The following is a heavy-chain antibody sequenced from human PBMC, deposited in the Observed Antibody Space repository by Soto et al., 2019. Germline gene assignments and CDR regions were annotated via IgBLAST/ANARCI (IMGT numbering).Heavy chain of an antibody. CDR3: ATLTAPSDY. J-gene: IGHJ4*02. CDR1: GFTFRNYF. V-gene: IGHV3-11*01. Sequence: AGSLRLSCVASGFTFRNYFMNWIRQAPGKGPEWLSYISSDESTVFYADSVKGRFTTSRDNAKNSVYLQMNSLRAEDTAVYYCATLTAPSDYWGQGSLVTVSS. D-gene: IGHD2-21*02. CDR2: ISSDESTV.